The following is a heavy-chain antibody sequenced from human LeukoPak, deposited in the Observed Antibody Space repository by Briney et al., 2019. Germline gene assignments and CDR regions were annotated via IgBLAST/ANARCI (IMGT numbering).Heavy chain of an antibody. D-gene: IGHD4-17*01. J-gene: IGHJ6*03. CDR2: IYYSGST. V-gene: IGHV4-59*01. CDR3: ARFSGDQRRYYYYYYMDV. Sequence: SETLSLTCAVYGGSFSGYYWSWIRQPPGKGLEWIGYIYYSGSTNYNPSLKSRVTISVDTSKNQFSLKLSSVTAADTAVYYCARFSGDQRRYYYYYYMDVWGKGTTVTISS. CDR1: GGSFSGYY.